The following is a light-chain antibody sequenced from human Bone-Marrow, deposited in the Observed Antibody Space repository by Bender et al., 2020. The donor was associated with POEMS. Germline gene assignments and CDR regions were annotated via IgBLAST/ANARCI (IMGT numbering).Light chain of an antibody. J-gene: IGLJ3*02. V-gene: IGLV3-21*02. CDR1: GIGSYS. CDR3: SSYTSSSNWV. Sequence: SYVLTQPPSVSVAPGQTARIACGGNGIGSYSVDWYQQKPGQAPVLVVYDDSDRPSGIPERFSGSNSANTATLTISGVEVGDEADYYCSSYTSSSNWVFGGGTKLTVL. CDR2: DDS.